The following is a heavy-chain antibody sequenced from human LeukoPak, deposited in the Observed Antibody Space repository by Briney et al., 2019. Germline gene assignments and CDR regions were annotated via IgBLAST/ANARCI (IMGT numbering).Heavy chain of an antibody. CDR3: GDLGSTGTDH. J-gene: IGHJ4*02. D-gene: IGHD4-17*01. Sequence: GGSLRLSCVASGFTFSPHYMDWVRQSPGQGLEWVGLIRNKADGYTTIYAASVKGRFTISRDDSKNSVYLQMDSLKAEDTAVYYCGDLGSTGTDHWGQGTLVTVSS. V-gene: IGHV3-72*01. CDR2: IRNKADGYTT. CDR1: GFTFSPHY.